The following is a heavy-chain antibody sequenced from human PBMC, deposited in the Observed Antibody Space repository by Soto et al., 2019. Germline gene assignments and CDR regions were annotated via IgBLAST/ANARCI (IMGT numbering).Heavy chain of an antibody. D-gene: IGHD3-22*01. Sequence: SETLSLTCAVSGHSISSGYYWGWIRQPPGKGLEWIGSIYHSGSTYYNPSLKSRVTISIDTSKNQFSLKLSSVTAADTAVYYCARQGDSGYYLDWGRGTLVTVYS. CDR1: GHSISSGYY. V-gene: IGHV4-38-2*01. CDR2: IYHSGST. J-gene: IGHJ4*02. CDR3: ARQGDSGYYLD.